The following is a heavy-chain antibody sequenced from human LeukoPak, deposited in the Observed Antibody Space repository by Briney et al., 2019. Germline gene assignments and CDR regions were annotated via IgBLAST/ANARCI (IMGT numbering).Heavy chain of an antibody. D-gene: IGHD6-19*01. CDR2: ISGSGSST. Sequence: GGSLRLSCAASGFTFSSYAMSWVRQAPGKGLEWVSGISGSGSSTYYADSVKGRFTISRDNSKNTLYLQMNSLRAEDTAVYYCAKTSPGWPYYFDYWGQGTLVTVSP. V-gene: IGHV3-23*01. CDR1: GFTFSSYA. J-gene: IGHJ4*02. CDR3: AKTSPGWPYYFDY.